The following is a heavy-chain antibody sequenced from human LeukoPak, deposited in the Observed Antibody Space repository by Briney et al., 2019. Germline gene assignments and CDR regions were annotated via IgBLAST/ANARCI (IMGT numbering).Heavy chain of an antibody. D-gene: IGHD5-24*01. CDR2: IYNSGST. Sequence: SETLSLTCTVLDGSISIFDWSWIRQPPGKGLEWIGYIYNSGSTNYNPSLKSRVTISADTSKNQFSLKLTSVTAADTAMYYCVRDRELTYWGPGTLVTVSS. CDR1: DGSISIFD. V-gene: IGHV4-59*01. J-gene: IGHJ4*02. CDR3: VRDRELTY.